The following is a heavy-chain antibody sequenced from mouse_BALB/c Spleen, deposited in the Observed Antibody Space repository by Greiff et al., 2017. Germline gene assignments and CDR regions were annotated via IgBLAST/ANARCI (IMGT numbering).Heavy chain of an antibody. V-gene: IGHV1-9*01. J-gene: IGHJ4*01. CDR2: ILPGSGST. D-gene: IGHD2-14*01. CDR3: TREGYFYAMDY. Sequence: QVQLKQSGAELMKPGASVKISCKATGYTFSSYWIEWVKQRPGHGLEWIGEILPGSGSTNYNQKFKDKATLTVDKSSSTAYKQLSSPTSEDSAVYYCTREGYFYAMDYWGQGTSVTVSS. CDR1: GYTFSSYW.